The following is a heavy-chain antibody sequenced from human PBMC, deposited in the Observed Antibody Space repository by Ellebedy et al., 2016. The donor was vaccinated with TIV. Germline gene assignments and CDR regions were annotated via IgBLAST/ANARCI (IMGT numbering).Heavy chain of an antibody. J-gene: IGHJ4*02. CDR3: ARARHCGSNCRYSFDN. Sequence: SETLSLXXTVSGGSISSSSYYWGWIRQPPGKGLEWIGSIYYSGSTYYNPSLKSRVTISVDTSKTQFSLKLRSETSTDTAVYYCARARHCGSNCRYSFDNWGQGTLVTVSS. V-gene: IGHV4-39*07. CDR2: IYYSGST. CDR1: GGSISSSSYY. D-gene: IGHD3-10*01.